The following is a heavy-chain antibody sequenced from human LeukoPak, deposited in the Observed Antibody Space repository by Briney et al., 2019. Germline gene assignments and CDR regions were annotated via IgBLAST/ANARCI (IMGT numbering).Heavy chain of an antibody. D-gene: IGHD3-22*01. CDR3: AKASYYDSSGYYPLDY. CDR2: ISWNSGSI. CDR1: GFTFDDYA. V-gene: IGHV3-9*01. Sequence: GGSLRLSCAASGFTFDDYAMHWVRQAPGEGLEWVSGISWNSGSIGYADSVKGRFTISRDNAKNSLYLQMNSLRAEDTALYYCAKASYYDSSGYYPLDYWGQGTLVTVSS. J-gene: IGHJ4*02.